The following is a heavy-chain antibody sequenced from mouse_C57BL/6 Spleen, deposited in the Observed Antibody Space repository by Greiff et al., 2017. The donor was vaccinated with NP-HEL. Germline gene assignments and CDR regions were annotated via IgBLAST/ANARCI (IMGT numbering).Heavy chain of an antibody. D-gene: IGHD1-1*01. V-gene: IGHV14-2*01. J-gene: IGHJ4*01. CDR2: IDPEDGET. CDR1: GFNIKDYY. Sequence: VQLQQSGAELVKPGASVKLSCTASGFNIKDYYMHWVKQRTEQGLEWIGRIDPEDGETKYDPKFQGKATITADTSSNTAYLQLSSLTSEDTAVYYCARSDYYYGSSRYAMDYWGQGTSVTVSS. CDR3: ARSDYYYGSSRYAMDY.